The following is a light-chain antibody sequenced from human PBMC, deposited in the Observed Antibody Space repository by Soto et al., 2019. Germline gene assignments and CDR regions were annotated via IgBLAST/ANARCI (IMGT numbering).Light chain of an antibody. CDR3: QQYNNWPRT. CDR2: GAS. Sequence: EIVMTQSPATLSVSPGERATLSCRASQSVCSNLAWYQQKPGQAPRLLIYGASTRATGIPARFSGSGSGTEFTLTISSLLSEDFAVYYCQQYNNWPRTFGQGTKVDIK. V-gene: IGKV3-15*01. J-gene: IGKJ1*01. CDR1: QSVCSN.